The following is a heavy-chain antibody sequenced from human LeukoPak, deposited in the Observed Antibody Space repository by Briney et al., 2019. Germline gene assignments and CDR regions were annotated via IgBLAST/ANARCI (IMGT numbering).Heavy chain of an antibody. CDR1: GYTFTGYY. D-gene: IGHD4-17*01. J-gene: IGHJ4*02. CDR2: INPNSGGT. Sequence: ASVKVSCKASGYTFTGYYMHWVRQAPGQGLEWMGWINPNSGGTNYAQKFQGRVTMTRDTSISTAYMEPSRLRSDDTAVYYCARDSKIISYGEKCYWGQGTLGTVSS. CDR3: ARDSKIISYGEKCY. V-gene: IGHV1-2*02.